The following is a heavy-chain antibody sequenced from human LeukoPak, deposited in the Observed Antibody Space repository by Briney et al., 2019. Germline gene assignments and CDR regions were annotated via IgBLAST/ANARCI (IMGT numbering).Heavy chain of an antibody. V-gene: IGHV1-69*13. J-gene: IGHJ4*02. CDR3: ARGPLAAAGTFDY. D-gene: IGHD6-13*01. CDR1: VGTFSSYA. CDR2: IIPIFGTA. Sequence: SVKVSCKASVGTFSSYAISWVRQAPGQGLEWMGGIIPIFGTANYAQKFQGRVTITADESTSTAYMELSSLRSEDTAVYYCARGPLAAAGTFDYWGQGTLVTVSS.